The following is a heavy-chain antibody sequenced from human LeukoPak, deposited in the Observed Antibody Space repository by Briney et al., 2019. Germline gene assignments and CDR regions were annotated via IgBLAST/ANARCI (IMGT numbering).Heavy chain of an antibody. CDR2: IRYDGNNK. CDR1: EFTFRNYD. D-gene: IGHD6-19*01. CDR3: AKDQAVAGHPLDY. V-gene: IGHV3-30*02. J-gene: IGHJ4*02. Sequence: PGGSLRLSCAASEFTFRNYDMHWVRQAPGKGLEWVAFIRYDGNNKYYADSVKGRFTISRDNSKNTLYLQMNSLRAEDTAAYYCAKDQAVAGHPLDYWGQGTLVTVSS.